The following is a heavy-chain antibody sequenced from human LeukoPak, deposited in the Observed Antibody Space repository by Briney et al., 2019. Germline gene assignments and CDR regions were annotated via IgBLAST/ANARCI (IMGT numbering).Heavy chain of an antibody. CDR2: ISSSSSYM. J-gene: IGHJ4*02. D-gene: IGHD2-2*01. CDR1: GFTFSSYA. Sequence: PGGSLRLSCAASGFTFSSYAMHWVRQAPGKGLEWVSSISSSSSYMYYADSVKGRFTISRDNAKNSLYLQMNSLRAEDTAVYYCARERQLPLDYWGQGTLVTVSS. V-gene: IGHV3-21*01. CDR3: ARERQLPLDY.